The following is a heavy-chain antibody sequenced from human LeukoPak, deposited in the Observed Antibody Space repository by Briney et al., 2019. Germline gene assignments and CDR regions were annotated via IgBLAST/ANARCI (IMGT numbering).Heavy chain of an antibody. CDR1: GFTLSDYW. D-gene: IGHD1-7*01. CDR3: VRDGGGTTPYDC. CDR2: SSPDGRNI. Sequence: GGALRLSCAAPGFTLSDYWMNWVRQAPGTGPVWVSHSSPDGRNIAYADSVKGRFTISRDSAKSTLYLQMNSLRVGDTAVYYCVRDGGGTTPYDCWGQGTLVTVSS. J-gene: IGHJ4*02. V-gene: IGHV3-74*01.